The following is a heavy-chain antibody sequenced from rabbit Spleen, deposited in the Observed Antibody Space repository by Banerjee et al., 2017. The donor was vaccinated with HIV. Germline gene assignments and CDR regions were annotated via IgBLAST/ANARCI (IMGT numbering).Heavy chain of an antibody. Sequence: QSLEESGGDLVQPEGSLTLTCKASGFDFSNNAMCWVRQAPGKGLEWIGCIFTSSGNTYYASWAKGRFTISKTSSTTVTLQMTSLTAADTATYFCASFWGLWGQGTLVTVS. V-gene: IGHV1S40*01. CDR3: ASFWGL. CDR2: IFTSSGNT. D-gene: IGHD3-1*01. J-gene: IGHJ4*01. CDR1: GFDFSNNA.